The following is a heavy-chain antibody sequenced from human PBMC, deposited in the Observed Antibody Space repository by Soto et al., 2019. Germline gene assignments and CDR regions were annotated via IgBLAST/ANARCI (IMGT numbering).Heavy chain of an antibody. CDR1: GGTFSSYT. Sequence: QVQLVQSGAEVKKPGSSVKVSCKASGGTFSSYTISWVRQAPGQGLEWMGRIIPILGIANYAQKFQGRVTITADKTTSTAYMELSSLRSEDTALYYCAHGSGMAMDVWGQGTTVTVSS. CDR2: IIPILGIA. CDR3: AHGSGMAMDV. D-gene: IGHD3-10*01. V-gene: IGHV1-69*02. J-gene: IGHJ6*02.